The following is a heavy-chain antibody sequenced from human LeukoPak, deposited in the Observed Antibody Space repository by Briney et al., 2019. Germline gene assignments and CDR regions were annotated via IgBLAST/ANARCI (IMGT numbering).Heavy chain of an antibody. V-gene: IGHV4-34*01. Sequence: SETLSLTCAVYGGSFSGYYWSWIRQPPGKGLERIGEINHSGSTNYNPSLKSRVTISVDTSKNQFSLKLSSVTAADTAVYYCASNEVVPAAIMGTPYHYYYGMDVWGQGTTVTVSS. CDR3: ASNEVVPAAIMGTPYHYYYGMDV. CDR1: GGSFSGYY. J-gene: IGHJ6*02. D-gene: IGHD2-2*02. CDR2: INHSGST.